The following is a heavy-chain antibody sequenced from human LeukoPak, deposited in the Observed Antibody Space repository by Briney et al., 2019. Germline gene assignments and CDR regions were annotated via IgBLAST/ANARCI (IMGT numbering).Heavy chain of an antibody. CDR3: ARGDGYTDLGVDY. D-gene: IGHD5-24*01. V-gene: IGHV3-11*04. Sequence: PGGSLRLSCGASGFTFSDYYINWIRQAPGKGLEWVSYIGTVGTPIYYADSVKGRFTISRDNAKNSVYPQMNSLRAEDTAVYYCARGDGYTDLGVDYWGQGTLVTVSS. CDR1: GFTFSDYY. CDR2: IGTVGTPI. J-gene: IGHJ4*02.